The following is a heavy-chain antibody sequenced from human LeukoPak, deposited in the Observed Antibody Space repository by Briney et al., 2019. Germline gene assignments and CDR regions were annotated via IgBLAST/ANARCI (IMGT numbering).Heavy chain of an antibody. CDR3: ARASGYDVFDY. V-gene: IGHV3-23*01. CDR2: ISGSGGST. D-gene: IGHD5-12*01. J-gene: IGHJ4*02. Sequence: SGGSLRLSCAASGFTFSSYAMSWVRQAPGKGLEWVSAISGSGGSTYYADSVKGRFTISRDNSKNTLYLQMNGLRAEDTAVYYCARASGYDVFDYWGQGTLVTVSS. CDR1: GFTFSSYA.